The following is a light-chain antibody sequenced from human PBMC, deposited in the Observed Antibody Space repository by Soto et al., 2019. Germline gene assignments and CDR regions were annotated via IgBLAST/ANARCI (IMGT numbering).Light chain of an antibody. CDR1: QSISSF. Sequence: ETVLTQSPATLSLSPGERATLSCRASQSISSFLAWYQQKPGQAPRLLIYAASNRATGIPARFSGSGSGTDFTLTISSLEPEDFAVYYCQQRTNWAWTFGQGTKVEIK. V-gene: IGKV3-11*01. J-gene: IGKJ1*01. CDR2: AAS. CDR3: QQRTNWAWT.